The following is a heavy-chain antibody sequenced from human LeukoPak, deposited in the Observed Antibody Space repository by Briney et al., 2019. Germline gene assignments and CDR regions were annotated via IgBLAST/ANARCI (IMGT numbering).Heavy chain of an antibody. V-gene: IGHV3-30*04. CDR2: ISYDGSNK. Sequence: PGGSLRLSCAASGFTFSSYAMHWVRQAPGKGLEWVAVISYDGSNKYYADSVKGRFTISRDNSKNTLYLQMNSLRAEDTAVYYCAKEEVSSGWYPYYFDYWGQGTLVTVSS. D-gene: IGHD6-19*01. CDR1: GFTFSSYA. CDR3: AKEEVSSGWYPYYFDY. J-gene: IGHJ4*02.